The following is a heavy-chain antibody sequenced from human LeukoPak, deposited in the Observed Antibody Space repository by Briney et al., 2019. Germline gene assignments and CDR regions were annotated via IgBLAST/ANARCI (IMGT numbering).Heavy chain of an antibody. D-gene: IGHD3-22*01. CDR2: ISAYNGNT. CDR1: GYTFTSYG. Sequence: GASVKVSCKASGYTFTSYGISWVRQAPGQGLEWMGWISAYNGNTNYAQKLQGRVTMTTDTSTSTAYMELRSLRSDDTAVYYCARERSTKYYYDSSGYYGIDDAFDIWGQGTMVTVSS. CDR3: ARERSTKYYYDSSGYYGIDDAFDI. J-gene: IGHJ3*02. V-gene: IGHV1-18*01.